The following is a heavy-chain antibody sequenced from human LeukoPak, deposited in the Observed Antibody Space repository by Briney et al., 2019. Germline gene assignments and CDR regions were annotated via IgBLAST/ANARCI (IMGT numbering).Heavy chain of an antibody. CDR2: IYYKGNT. D-gene: IGHD5-18*01. CDR3: AREGYSYGFHFDY. V-gene: IGHV4-39*07. Sequence: SETLSLTCTVSGGSVSSRSSYWGWIRQPPGKGLEWIGSIYYKGNTYLNPSLKSRLSISEDTSKNQFSLKLSSVTAADTAVYYCAREGYSYGFHFDYWGQGTLVTVSS. J-gene: IGHJ4*02. CDR1: GGSVSSRSSY.